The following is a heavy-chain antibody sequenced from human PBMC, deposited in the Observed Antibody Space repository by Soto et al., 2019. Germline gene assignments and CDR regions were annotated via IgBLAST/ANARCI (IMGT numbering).Heavy chain of an antibody. CDR3: ARGKKTGRCTAFDY. CDR1: GYSISSGYY. J-gene: IGHJ4*02. D-gene: IGHD1-1*01. CDR2: IYHSGST. Sequence: SETLSLTCAVSGYSISSGYYWGWIRQPPGKGLEWIGSIYHSGSTYYNPSLKSRVTISVDRSKNQFSLKLSSVTAADTAVYYCARGKKTGRCTAFDYWGQGTLVTVSS. V-gene: IGHV4-38-2*01.